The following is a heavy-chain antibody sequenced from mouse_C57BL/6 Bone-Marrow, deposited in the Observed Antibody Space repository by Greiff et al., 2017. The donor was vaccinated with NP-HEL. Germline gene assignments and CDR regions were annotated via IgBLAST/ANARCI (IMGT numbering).Heavy chain of an antibody. Sequence: EVQRVESGGGLVQPGGSLSLSCAASGFTFTDYYMSWVRQPPGKALEWLGFIRNKANGYTTEYSASVKGRFTISRDNSQSILYLQMNALRAEDSATYYCARDYYGSSYWYFDVWGTGTTVTVSS. J-gene: IGHJ1*03. CDR1: GFTFTDYY. V-gene: IGHV7-3*01. CDR2: IRNKANGYTT. D-gene: IGHD1-1*01. CDR3: ARDYYGSSYWYFDV.